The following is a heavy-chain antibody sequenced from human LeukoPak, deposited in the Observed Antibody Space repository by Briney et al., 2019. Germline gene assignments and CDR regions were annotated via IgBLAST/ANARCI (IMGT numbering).Heavy chain of an antibody. CDR1: GFTVSSNY. D-gene: IGHD1-26*01. CDR3: ARPRRYSGSYYGY. Sequence: GGSLRLSCAASGFTVSSNYMSWVRQAPGKGLEWVSVIYSGGSTSYADSVKGRFTISRDNAKNTLYLQMNSLRAEDTAVYYCARPRRYSGSYYGYWGQGTLVTVSS. J-gene: IGHJ4*02. V-gene: IGHV3-66*04. CDR2: IYSGGST.